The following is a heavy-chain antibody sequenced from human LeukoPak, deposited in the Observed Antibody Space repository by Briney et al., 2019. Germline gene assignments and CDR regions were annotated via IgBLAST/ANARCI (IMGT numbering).Heavy chain of an antibody. J-gene: IGHJ4*02. D-gene: IGHD6-19*01. CDR1: GYSISSGYY. CDR3: ARLGSRRSGWYSAFH. V-gene: IGHV4-38-2*02. Sequence: SETLSLTCTVSGYSISSGYYWGWIRQPPGKGLEWIGSIYHSGSTNYNPSLKSRVTISVDTSKNQFSLKLSSVTAADMAVYYCARLGSRRSGWYSAFHWGQGTLVTVSS. CDR2: IYHSGST.